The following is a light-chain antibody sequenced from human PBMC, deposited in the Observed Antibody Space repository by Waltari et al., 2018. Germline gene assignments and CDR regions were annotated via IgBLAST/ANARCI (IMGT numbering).Light chain of an antibody. CDR1: SSDVGGYNY. J-gene: IGLJ1*01. V-gene: IGLV2-14*01. Sequence: QPALTPPASVTGSPGQSITISCTGSSSDVGGYNYVSWYQQHPGKAPKVLIYDVSKWPSGVSNRFSGSKSGNTASLTISGLQAEDEADYYCTSFTSSGTYVFGTGTKVTV. CDR3: TSFTSSGTYV. CDR2: DVS.